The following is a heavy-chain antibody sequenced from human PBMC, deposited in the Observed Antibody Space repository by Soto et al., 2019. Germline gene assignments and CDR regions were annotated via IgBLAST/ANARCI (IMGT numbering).Heavy chain of an antibody. CDR3: ASPLGAGQDYYFDY. J-gene: IGHJ4*02. V-gene: IGHV1-8*01. Sequence: QVQLVQSGDEVKKPGASVKVSCKASGYTFTSYDINWVRQATGQGLEWMGWMNPNSGNTGYAQKFQGRVTMTRNTSISTAYMELSSLRSEDTAVYYCASPLGAGQDYYFDYWGQGTLVTVSS. CDR1: GYTFTSYD. CDR2: MNPNSGNT. D-gene: IGHD3-16*01.